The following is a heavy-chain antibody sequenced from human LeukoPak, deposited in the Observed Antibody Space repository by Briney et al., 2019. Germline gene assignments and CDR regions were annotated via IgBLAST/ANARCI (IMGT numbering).Heavy chain of an antibody. D-gene: IGHD1-1*01. J-gene: IGHJ4*02. V-gene: IGHV3-30*18. Sequence: GGSLRLSCAASRFTFSACGMHWVRQAPGKGLEWVAAISFDGSHKYYADSVRGRFTISRDNSMNTLYLQMNSLRAEDTAVYYCAKGTAVDRQYFENWGQGTLVTVSS. CDR3: AKGTAVDRQYFEN. CDR2: ISFDGSHK. CDR1: RFTFSACG.